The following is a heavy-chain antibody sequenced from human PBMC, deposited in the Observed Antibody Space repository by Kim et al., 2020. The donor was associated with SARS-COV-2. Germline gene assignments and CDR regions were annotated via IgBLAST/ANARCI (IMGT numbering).Heavy chain of an antibody. Sequence: VKGRFTISRDNSKNTLNLQMNSLRAEDTAVYYCAKATWRYYDSSGYVDAWGQGTLVTVSA. D-gene: IGHD3-22*01. CDR3: AKATWRYYDSSGYVDA. J-gene: IGHJ5*02. V-gene: IGHV3-30*02.